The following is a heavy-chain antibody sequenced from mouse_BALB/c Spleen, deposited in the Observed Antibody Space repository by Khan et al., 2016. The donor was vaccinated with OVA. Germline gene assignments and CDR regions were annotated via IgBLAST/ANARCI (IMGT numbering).Heavy chain of an antibody. D-gene: IGHD1-1*01. CDR2: ISTGDTYT. V-gene: IGHV5-9-3*01. J-gene: IGHJ1*01. Sequence: EVQLQESGGGLVKSGGSLKLSCAASGFTFSTYAMSWVRQTPEKRLEWVATISTGDTYTYYPDSVTGRFTISRDNAKNTLYLQMSSLRSEDTAMYYCARPPITTVVATSYWFFDVWGAGTTVTVST. CDR1: GFTFSTYA. CDR3: ARPPITTVVATSYWFFDV.